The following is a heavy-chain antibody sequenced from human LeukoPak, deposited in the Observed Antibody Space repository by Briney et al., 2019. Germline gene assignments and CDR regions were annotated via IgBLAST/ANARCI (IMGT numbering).Heavy chain of an antibody. Sequence: PGGSLRLSCAASGFTFSSYAMHWVRQAPGEGLEWVALLAYDGTNEYYMNSVKGRFTISRDNSKNTVYLQMNSLRPDDTAVYYCARGGPLGDTNRFDFWGQGTSVTVSS. CDR1: GFTFSSYA. CDR3: ARGGPLGDTNRFDF. J-gene: IGHJ5*01. CDR2: LAYDGTNE. V-gene: IGHV3-30-3*01. D-gene: IGHD3-10*01.